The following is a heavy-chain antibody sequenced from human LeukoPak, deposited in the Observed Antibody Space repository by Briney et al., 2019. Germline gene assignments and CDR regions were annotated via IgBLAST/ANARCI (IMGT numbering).Heavy chain of an antibody. CDR2: INSDGSST. V-gene: IGHV3-74*01. D-gene: IGHD2-21*01. Sequence: GGSLRLSCAASGFTLSSYWMHWVRQAPGKGLVWVSRINSDGSSTSNADSVKGRFTISRDNAKNTLYLQMDSLRAEDTAVYYCARGFVATYYDGMDVWGQGTTVTVSS. J-gene: IGHJ6*02. CDR3: ARGFVATYYDGMDV. CDR1: GFTLSSYW.